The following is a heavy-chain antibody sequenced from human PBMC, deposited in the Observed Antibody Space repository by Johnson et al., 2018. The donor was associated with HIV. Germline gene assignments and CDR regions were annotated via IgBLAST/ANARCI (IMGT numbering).Heavy chain of an antibody. CDR3: AKDVGNYWPDAFDV. J-gene: IGHJ3*01. D-gene: IGHD3-22*01. V-gene: IGHV3-30*02. CDR1: GFTFSNYG. CDR2: IRFDGINK. Sequence: QVQLVESGGGVVQPGGSLRLSCAASGFTFSNYGIHWVRQAPGKGLEWVAFIRFDGINKYYADSVKGRFTISRDNSKNTLYLQMNSLRAEDTAVYYCAKDVGNYWPDAFDVWGQGTMVTVSS.